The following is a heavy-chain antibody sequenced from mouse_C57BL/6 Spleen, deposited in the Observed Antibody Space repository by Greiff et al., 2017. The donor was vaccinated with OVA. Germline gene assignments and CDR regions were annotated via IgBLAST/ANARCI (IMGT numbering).Heavy chain of an antibody. CDR1: GYTFTSYW. V-gene: IGHV1-64*01. Sequence: QVQLQQSGAELVKPGASVKLSCKASGYTFTSYWMHWVKQRPGQGLEWIGMIHPNSGSTNYNEKFKSKATLTVDKSSSTAYMQLSSLTSEDSAVYYCAREEWEYYFDYWGQGTTLTVSS. D-gene: IGHD4-1*01. J-gene: IGHJ2*01. CDR2: IHPNSGST. CDR3: AREEWEYYFDY.